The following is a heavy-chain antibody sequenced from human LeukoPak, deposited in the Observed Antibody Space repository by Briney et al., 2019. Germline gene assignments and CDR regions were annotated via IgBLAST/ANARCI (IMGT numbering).Heavy chain of an antibody. Sequence: GGSLRLSCAASGFTFSSYGMHWVRQAPGKGLEWVSSISSSSSYIYYADSVKGRFTISRDNAKNSLYLQMNSLRAEDTAVYYCARERPIAAAFDYWGQGTLVTVSS. D-gene: IGHD6-13*01. V-gene: IGHV3-21*01. J-gene: IGHJ4*02. CDR3: ARERPIAAAFDY. CDR2: ISSSSSYI. CDR1: GFTFSSYG.